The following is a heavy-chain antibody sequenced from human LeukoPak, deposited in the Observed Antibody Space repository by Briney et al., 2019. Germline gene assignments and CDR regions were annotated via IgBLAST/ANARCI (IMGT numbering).Heavy chain of an antibody. CDR1: GGSFSGYY. CDR2: INHSGST. J-gene: IGHJ3*02. V-gene: IGHV4-34*01. CDR3: ARHRWKLYDAFDI. D-gene: IGHD2-15*01. Sequence: PPETLSLTCAVYGGSFSGYYWSWIRQPPGKGLEWIGEINHSGSTNYNPSLKSRVTISVDTSKNQFSLKLSSVTAADTAVYYCARHRWKLYDAFDIWGQGTMVTVSS.